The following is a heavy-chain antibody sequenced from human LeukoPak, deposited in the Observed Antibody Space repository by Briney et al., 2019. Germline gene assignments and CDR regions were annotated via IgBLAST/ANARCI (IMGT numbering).Heavy chain of an antibody. V-gene: IGHV3-64D*06. J-gene: IGHJ4*02. CDR1: GFTFSTYV. Sequence: PGGSLRLSCSVSGFTFSTYVMRWVRQAPGKGLEYVSAISSNGDNTYYADSVKGRFTISRDNSKNTLYLQMISLRADDTAVYYCVRGTGYWGRGTLVTVSS. CDR2: ISSNGDNT. CDR3: VRGTGY.